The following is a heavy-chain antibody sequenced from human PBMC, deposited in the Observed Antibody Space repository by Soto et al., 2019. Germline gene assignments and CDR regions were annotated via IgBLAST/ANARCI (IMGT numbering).Heavy chain of an antibody. J-gene: IGHJ6*02. CDR2: IYYSGST. Sequence: PLETLSLTCTVSGGSISSYYWSWIRQPPGKGLEWIGCIYYSGSTNYNPSLKSRVTISVDTSKNQFSLKLSSVTAADTALYYWARDTSSSGSYEGGLYYYYYGMDVWGRVTTVTVSS. CDR1: GGSISSYY. CDR3: ARDTSSSGSYEGGLYYYYYGMDV. V-gene: IGHV4-59*01. D-gene: IGHD1-26*01.